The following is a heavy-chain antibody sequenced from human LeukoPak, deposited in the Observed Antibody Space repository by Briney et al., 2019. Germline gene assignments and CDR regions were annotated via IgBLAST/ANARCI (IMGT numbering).Heavy chain of an antibody. CDR3: ARASIAAAGPIFDY. V-gene: IGHV4-39*01. J-gene: IGHJ4*02. CDR2: IYYSGST. D-gene: IGHD6-13*01. Sequence: PSETLTLTCTVSGGSISSSSYYWGWIRRPPGKGLEWIGSIYYSGSTYSNPSLKSRITISVDTSKNQFSLKLSSVTAADTAVYYCARASIAAAGPIFDYWGQGTLVTVSS. CDR1: GGSISSSSYY.